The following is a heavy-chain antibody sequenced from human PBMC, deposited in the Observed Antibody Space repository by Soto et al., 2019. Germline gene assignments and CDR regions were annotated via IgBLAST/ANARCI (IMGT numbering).Heavy chain of an antibody. D-gene: IGHD2-8*01. Sequence: SETLSLTCTVSGGSISSYYWSWIRQPPGRGLEWIGYIYNSGNTNYNPSLKSRVTISVDTSKNQFSLKLSSVTAADTAVYYCARDIMGTNYYYYGMDVWGQGTTVTVSS. CDR1: GGSISSYY. CDR3: ARDIMGTNYYYYGMDV. CDR2: IYNSGNT. J-gene: IGHJ6*02. V-gene: IGHV4-59*01.